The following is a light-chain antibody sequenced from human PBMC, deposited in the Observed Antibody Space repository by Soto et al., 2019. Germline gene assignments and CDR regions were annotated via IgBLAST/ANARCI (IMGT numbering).Light chain of an antibody. CDR1: SSDVGNDNF. CDR3: SAYTARSTLV. V-gene: IGLV2-14*01. Sequence: QSVLTQPASVSGSPGQSITISCTGTSSDVGNDNFVSWYQHHPGKAPKLIIYEVSYRPSGVSHRFSGSKSGNTASLTISGLQSEDEGDYYCSAYTARSTLVFGGGTKVTVL. J-gene: IGLJ3*02. CDR2: EVS.